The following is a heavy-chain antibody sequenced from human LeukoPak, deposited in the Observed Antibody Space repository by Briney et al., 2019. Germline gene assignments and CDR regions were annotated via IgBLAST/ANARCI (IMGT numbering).Heavy chain of an antibody. D-gene: IGHD5-24*01. CDR2: IGISSGNT. J-gene: IGHJ4*02. CDR3: ARDYKYAFDN. Sequence: GGSLRLPCAASGFTFSAYSMNWVRQAPGKGLEWISYIGISSGNTKYADSVKGRFTISGDKAKNSLYLQMNSLRVEDTAVYYCARDYKYAFDNWGQGTLVTVSS. V-gene: IGHV3-48*01. CDR1: GFTFSAYS.